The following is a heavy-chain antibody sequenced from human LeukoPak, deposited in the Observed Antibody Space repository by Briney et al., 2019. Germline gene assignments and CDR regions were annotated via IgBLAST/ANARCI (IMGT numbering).Heavy chain of an antibody. J-gene: IGHJ4*02. CDR3: ARAPILFCFDY. V-gene: IGHV4-59*01. D-gene: IGHD2-15*01. Sequence: SETLSLTCTVSGDSISSNYWSWIPQPPGKGLEWIGYVFNSGSTTYNPSLKSRVAISADTSNAQFSLKLTSATAADSAVYYCARAPILFCFDYWGQGTLVSVFS. CDR2: VFNSGST. CDR1: GDSISSNY.